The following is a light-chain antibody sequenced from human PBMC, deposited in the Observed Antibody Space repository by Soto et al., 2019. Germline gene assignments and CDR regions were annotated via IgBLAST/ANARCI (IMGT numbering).Light chain of an antibody. V-gene: IGKV3-20*01. J-gene: IGKJ3*01. CDR1: QSISDSN. Sequence: EIVLTQSPDTLSLSPGERAPLSCRASQSISDSNLAWYQQRPGQPPRLLIYATFIRATGVPDRFIGSGSGTEFSLTIGRLEPEDFAVFFCQHSGTYLFTLGPGTRVDIK. CDR3: QHSGTYLFT. CDR2: ATF.